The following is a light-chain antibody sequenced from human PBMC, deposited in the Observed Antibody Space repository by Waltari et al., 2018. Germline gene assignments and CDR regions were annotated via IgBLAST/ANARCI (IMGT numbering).Light chain of an antibody. CDR2: RSY. J-gene: IGKJ3*01. CDR3: QQTYSAPFT. V-gene: IGKV1-39*01. CDR1: QDIGTF. Sequence: DIQMTQSPSSLSASVGDTVTISCRASQDIGTFVHWYQHTTGRAPNVLIMRSYFLDSGVPRRFTGSGSGTDFTLTISRLQPEDFATFYCQQTYSAPFTFGPGT.